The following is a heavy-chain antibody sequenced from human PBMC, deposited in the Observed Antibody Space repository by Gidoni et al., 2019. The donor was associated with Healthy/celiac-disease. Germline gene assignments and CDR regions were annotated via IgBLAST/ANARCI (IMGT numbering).Heavy chain of an antibody. Sequence: QVQLQESGPGLVKPSQTLSLTCTVSGGSISSGSYYWRWIRQPAGKGLEWIGRIYTSGSTNYNPSLKSRVTISVDTSKNQFSLKLSSVTAADTAVYYCARDRGHTVPQSRRSPEAKDAFDIWGQGTMVTVSS. CDR1: GGSISSGSYY. CDR2: IYTSGST. J-gene: IGHJ3*02. V-gene: IGHV4-61*02. CDR3: ARDRGHTVPQSRRSPEAKDAFDI. D-gene: IGHD3-10*01.